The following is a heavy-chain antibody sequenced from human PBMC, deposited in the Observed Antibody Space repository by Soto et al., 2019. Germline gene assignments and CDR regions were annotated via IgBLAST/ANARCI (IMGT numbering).Heavy chain of an antibody. CDR2: IRNKVTSNTT. CDR3: ARHSPYHGKDV. V-gene: IGHV3-72*01. Sequence: EVQLVESGGGLVRPGGPRSLSCAPSGFPFSDPYWDWYRRAPGTGLEWVGRIRNKVTSNTTEYAPSVKGRFTISRDDSKNSLYLQMHSLKTEDTAVYYCARHSPYHGKDVWGQGTTVTVSS. CDR1: GFPFSDPY. J-gene: IGHJ6*02. D-gene: IGHD2-21*01.